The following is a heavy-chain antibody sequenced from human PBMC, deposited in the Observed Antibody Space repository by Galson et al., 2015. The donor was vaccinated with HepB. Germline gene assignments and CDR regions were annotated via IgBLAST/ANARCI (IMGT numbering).Heavy chain of an antibody. J-gene: IGHJ4*02. Sequence: SLRLSCAASGFTFSNYGMHWVRQAPGKGLEWVAVISYDGRNKSYADSVKGRFTISRDNSKNTLYLQMNSLRAEDTALYYCAEDPYLYSALAGTMAGFDYWCQGTLVTVSS. D-gene: IGHD6-19*01. CDR3: AEDPYLYSALAGTMAGFDY. CDR2: ISYDGRNK. V-gene: IGHV3-30*18. CDR1: GFTFSNYG.